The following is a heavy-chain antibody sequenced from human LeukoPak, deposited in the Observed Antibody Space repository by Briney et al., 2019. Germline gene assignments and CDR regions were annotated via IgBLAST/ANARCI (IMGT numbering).Heavy chain of an antibody. CDR1: GLTFSSYT. V-gene: IGHV3-23*01. D-gene: IGHD1-26*01. Sequence: GGSRRLSCAASGLTFSSYTMSWVRQAPGKGLERVSAISAGGGNTYYADSVKGRFTISRDNSKNTLYLQMNSLRAEDTAVYSCAVPQWELLNWGQGTLVTVSS. CDR2: ISAGGGNT. J-gene: IGHJ4*02. CDR3: AVPQWELLN.